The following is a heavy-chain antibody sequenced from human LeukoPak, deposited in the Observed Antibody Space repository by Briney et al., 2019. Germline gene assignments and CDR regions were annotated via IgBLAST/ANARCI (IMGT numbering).Heavy chain of an antibody. V-gene: IGHV4-4*07. CDR3: ARPQSGLGWFDP. CDR2: IYSTGIT. CDR1: GGSINTYY. Sequence: KPSETLSLTCTVSGGSINTYYWSWIRQPPGKGLHWIGRIYSTGITTYNPSLKGRVTMSVDTSKNQFSLKLSSVTAADTAVYYCARPQSGLGWFDPWGQGILVTVSS. J-gene: IGHJ5*02.